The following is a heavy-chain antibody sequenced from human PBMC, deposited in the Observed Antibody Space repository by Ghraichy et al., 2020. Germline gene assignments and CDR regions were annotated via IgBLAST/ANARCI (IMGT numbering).Heavy chain of an antibody. Sequence: SQTLSLTCTVSGGSISSSSYYWGWIRQPPGKGLEWIGSIYYSGSTYYNPSLKSRVTISVDTSKNQFSLKLSSVTAADTAVYYCARREPTIFHRGFDYWGQGTLVTVSS. CDR2: IYYSGST. V-gene: IGHV4-39*07. CDR1: GGSISSSSYY. D-gene: IGHD3-9*01. J-gene: IGHJ4*02. CDR3: ARREPTIFHRGFDY.